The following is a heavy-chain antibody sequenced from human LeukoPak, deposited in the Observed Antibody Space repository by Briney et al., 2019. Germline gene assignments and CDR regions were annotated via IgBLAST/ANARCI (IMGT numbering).Heavy chain of an antibody. V-gene: IGHV3-74*01. CDR2: INSDGSNT. D-gene: IGHD2/OR15-2a*01. CDR3: ATSRPPTD. J-gene: IGHJ4*02. Sequence: PGTSLRLSCAASGFTFSNYWMHWVRQAPGKGLVWVSRINSDGSNTNYADSVKGRFTISRDNAKKTLYLQMNSLRVEDTAVYYCATSRPPTDWGQGTLVIVSS. CDR1: GFTFSNYW.